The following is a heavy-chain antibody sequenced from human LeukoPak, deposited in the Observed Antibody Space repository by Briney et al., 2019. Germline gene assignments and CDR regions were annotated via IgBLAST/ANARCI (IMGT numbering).Heavy chain of an antibody. CDR1: RFTFSNYG. J-gene: IGHJ4*02. Sequence: GGSLRLSCAASRFTFSNYGMHWVRQAPGKGLEWVALISFDESSEYYADSVKGRFSISRDNSKNTLYLQMNNARVDDTAVYYCAKEVGYGSPYFDYWGQGTLVTVSS. V-gene: IGHV3-30*18. CDR3: AKEVGYGSPYFDY. D-gene: IGHD5-12*01. CDR2: ISFDESSE.